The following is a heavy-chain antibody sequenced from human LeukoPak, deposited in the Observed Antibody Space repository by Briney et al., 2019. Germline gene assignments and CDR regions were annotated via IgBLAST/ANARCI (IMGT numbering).Heavy chain of an antibody. CDR3: AFMVPFSSANDY. D-gene: IGHD3-10*01. Sequence: ASVKVSCKASGYTFTGYYMHWVRQAPGQGLEWMGWINPNSGGTNYAQKFQGRVTMTRDTSISTAYMELSRLRSDDTAAYYCAFMVPFSSANDYWGQGTLVTVSS. J-gene: IGHJ4*02. CDR1: GYTFTGYY. CDR2: INPNSGGT. V-gene: IGHV1-2*02.